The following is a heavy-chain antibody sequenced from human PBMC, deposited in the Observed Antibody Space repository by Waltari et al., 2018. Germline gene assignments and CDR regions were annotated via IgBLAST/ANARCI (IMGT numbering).Heavy chain of an antibody. CDR3: AKDGKTTYGYSLDY. CDR1: GYSFIDYY. V-gene: IGHV1-2*02. D-gene: IGHD5-18*01. J-gene: IGHJ4*02. CDR2: MNPNNGDK. Sequence: QVQLVQSGAEVKKPGASVKVACKASGYSFIDYYIHWVRQAPGQGLEWLGWMNPNNGDKNYAQKFQGRVTMTRDASIRTAYMEVSRLTSDDTAVYYCAKDGKTTYGYSLDYWGQGTLVTVSS.